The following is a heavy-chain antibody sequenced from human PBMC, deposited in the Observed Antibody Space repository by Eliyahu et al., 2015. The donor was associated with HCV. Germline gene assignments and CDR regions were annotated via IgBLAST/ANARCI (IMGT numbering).Heavy chain of an antibody. D-gene: IGHD5/OR15-5a*01. CDR1: GFAFSAYA. J-gene: IGHJ3*01. CDR3: GAQVGSTKGAFDV. CDR2: IRSNTYGGST. Sequence: EAQVVESGGDLVKPGRSLRLSCTASGFAFSAYAMTWFRQAPGKGPEWVGMIRSNTYGGSTEYVESVKGRFTISRDDSNNIAYLQMNSLRTDDTALYYCGAQVGSTKGAFDVWGQGTMVTVSS. V-gene: IGHV3-49*05.